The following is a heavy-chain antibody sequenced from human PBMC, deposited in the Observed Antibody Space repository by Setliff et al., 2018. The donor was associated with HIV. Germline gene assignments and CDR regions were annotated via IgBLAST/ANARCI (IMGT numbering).Heavy chain of an antibody. Sequence: SETLSLTCAVYGGSFSGYYWSWIRQPPGKGLEWIGEINHSGSTNYNPSLKSRVTISGDTSKNQFSLKLSSVTAADTAVYYCARSDGESGYSTGWYYFDYWAREPWSPSPQ. J-gene: IGHJ4*02. CDR1: GGSFSGYY. CDR2: INHSGST. V-gene: IGHV4-34*01. D-gene: IGHD6-19*01. CDR3: ARSDGESGYSTGWYYFDY.